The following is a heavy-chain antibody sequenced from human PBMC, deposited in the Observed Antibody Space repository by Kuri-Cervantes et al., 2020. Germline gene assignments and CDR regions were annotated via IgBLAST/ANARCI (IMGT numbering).Heavy chain of an antibody. J-gene: IGHJ3*02. V-gene: IGHV3-30*07. CDR2: MSYDGRHK. Sequence: GGSLRLSCVASGFTFSSYAMHWVRQAPGTGLEWVAVMSYDGRHKYYADSVKGRFTISRDNSKNTLYLQMNSLRAEDTAVYYCAKDRWAFDIWGQGTMVTVSS. CDR3: AKDRWAFDI. CDR1: GFTFSSYA. D-gene: IGHD3-16*02.